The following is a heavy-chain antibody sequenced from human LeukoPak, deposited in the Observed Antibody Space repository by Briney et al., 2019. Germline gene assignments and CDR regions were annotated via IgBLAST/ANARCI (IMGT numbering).Heavy chain of an antibody. J-gene: IGHJ4*02. D-gene: IGHD5-24*01. CDR1: GGSISSSSYY. CDR3: ARSRMMALTGSFDY. V-gene: IGHV4-39*01. Sequence: SETLSLTCTVSGGSISSSSYYWGWIRQPPGKGLVWFGSIYYGGSTYHNPSLKSRVTISVETTKNQFSLKLSSVTAADTAVYYCARSRMMALTGSFDYWGQGTLVTVSS. CDR2: IYYGGST.